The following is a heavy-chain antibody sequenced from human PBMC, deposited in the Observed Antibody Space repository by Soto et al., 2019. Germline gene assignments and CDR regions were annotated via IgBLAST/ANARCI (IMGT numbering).Heavy chain of an antibody. CDR1: GFSFSSYG. J-gene: IGHJ4*02. D-gene: IGHD6-19*01. Sequence: QVQLVESGGGVVQPGRSLRLSCAASGFSFSSYGMPWVRQAPGKGLEWVAVISYDGSNKYYADSVKDRFTISRDNSKKTLYLQMNSLRADDTAVYYCVAGQYFFDYCGQGTLVTVSS. CDR3: VAGQYFFDY. CDR2: ISYDGSNK. V-gene: IGHV3-30*03.